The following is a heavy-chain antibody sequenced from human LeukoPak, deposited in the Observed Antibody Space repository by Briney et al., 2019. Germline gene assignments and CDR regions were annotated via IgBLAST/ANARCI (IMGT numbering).Heavy chain of an antibody. CDR3: ARDRRGYYDSSGYYDY. CDR2: ISSSGSTI. CDR1: GFTFSDYY. J-gene: IGHJ4*02. D-gene: IGHD3-22*01. V-gene: IGHV3-11*01. Sequence: GGSLRLSCAASGFTFSDYYMSWLRQAPGKGLEWVSYISSSGSTIYYADSVKGRFTISRDNAKNSLYLQMNSLRAEDTAVYYCARDRRGYYDSSGYYDYWGQGTLVTVSS.